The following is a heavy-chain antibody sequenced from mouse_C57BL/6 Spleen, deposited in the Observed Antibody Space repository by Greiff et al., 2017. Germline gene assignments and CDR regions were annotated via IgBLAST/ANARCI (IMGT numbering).Heavy chain of an antibody. CDR1: GYTFTSYW. V-gene: IGHV1-64*01. CDR2: IHPNSGST. CDR3: ARPPSGYFDY. Sequence: VQLQQSGAELVKPGASVKLSCKASGYTFTSYWMHWVKQRPGQGLEWIGMIHPNSGSTNYNEKFKSKATLTVDKSSSTAYMQLSSLTSEDSAVYYCARPPSGYFDYWGQGTTLTVSS. J-gene: IGHJ2*01.